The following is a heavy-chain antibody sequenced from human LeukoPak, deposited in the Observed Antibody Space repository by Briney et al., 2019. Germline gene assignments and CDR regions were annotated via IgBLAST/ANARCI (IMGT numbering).Heavy chain of an antibody. D-gene: IGHD2/OR15-2a*01. CDR1: GDSVSSNSAP. J-gene: IGHJ3*02. CDR2: TYYKSKWYN. CDR3: GRGFSPLGPRDAFDI. Sequence: SQTLSLTCAISGDSVSSNSAPWNWIRQSPSRGLEWLGRTYYKSKWYNDYAVSVRSRITINSDTSKNQYSLQLSSVTPEDTAVYYCGRGFSPLGPRDAFDIWGEGKVVTVSS. V-gene: IGHV6-1*01.